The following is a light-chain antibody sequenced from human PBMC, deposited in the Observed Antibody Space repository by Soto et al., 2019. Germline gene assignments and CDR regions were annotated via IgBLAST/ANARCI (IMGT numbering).Light chain of an antibody. CDR3: QQYDRFPYT. J-gene: IGKJ2*01. CDR1: QSISNW. CDR2: NAS. V-gene: IGKV1-5*03. Sequence: DIQMAQSPSTLSASVGDTVTITCRASQSISNWFALYQQKTGQAPKLLIHNASTLESGVQSRFSSSGSGTEXXXXXXGLQADDFATFYCQQYDRFPYTFGQGTKLEIK.